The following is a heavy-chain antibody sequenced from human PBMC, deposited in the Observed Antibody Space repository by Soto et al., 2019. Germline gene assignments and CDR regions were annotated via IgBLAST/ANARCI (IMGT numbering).Heavy chain of an antibody. Sequence: SETLSLTCAFSGGSISSGAYSLSWIRRPPGKGLEWVGYIYHSGSTYYNPSLKSRVTISVDRSKNRFSLNLNSVTAADTAVYYWARENRPIPRTYLNGFAPGAEGPLV. D-gene: IGHD2-8*01. CDR3: ARENRPIPRTYLNGFAP. J-gene: IGHJ5*02. CDR1: GGSISSGAYS. CDR2: IYHSGST. V-gene: IGHV4-30-2*01.